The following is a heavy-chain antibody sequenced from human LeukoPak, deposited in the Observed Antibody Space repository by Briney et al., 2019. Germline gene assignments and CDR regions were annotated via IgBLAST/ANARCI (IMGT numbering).Heavy chain of an antibody. V-gene: IGHV4-39*01. CDR3: ARRLYYGSGSYGY. CDR2: IYYSGST. D-gene: IGHD3-10*01. CDR1: SGSISSSSYY. Sequence: PSETLSLTCTVTSGSISSSSYYWGWIRQPPGKGLEWIGSIYYSGSTYYNPSLKSRVTISVDTSKNQFSLKLSSVTAADTAVYYCARRLYYGSGSYGYWGQGTLVTVSS. J-gene: IGHJ4*02.